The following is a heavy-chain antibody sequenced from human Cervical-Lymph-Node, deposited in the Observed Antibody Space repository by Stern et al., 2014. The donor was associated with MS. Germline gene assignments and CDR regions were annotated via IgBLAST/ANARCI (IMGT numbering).Heavy chain of an antibody. Sequence: VQLVESGGGVVQPGRSLRLSCAASGFTFSSYGMHWVRQAPGKGLEWEAVIWHDGSNKYYADSVKGRFTISRSNSKNTLYLQMNGLRAEDTAVYYCARSSSPSPYYDYGMDVWGQGTTVTVSS. CDR1: GFTFSSYG. D-gene: IGHD6-13*01. CDR3: ARSSSPSPYYDYGMDV. J-gene: IGHJ6*02. V-gene: IGHV3-33*01. CDR2: IWHDGSNK.